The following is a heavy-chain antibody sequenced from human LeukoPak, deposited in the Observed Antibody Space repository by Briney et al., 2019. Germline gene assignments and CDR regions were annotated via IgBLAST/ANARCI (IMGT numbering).Heavy chain of an antibody. CDR2: ISYDGSNK. V-gene: IGHV3-30*18. Sequence: GGSLRLSCAASGFTFSSYGMHWVRQAPGKGLEWVAVISYDGSNKYYADSVKGRFTISRDNSKNTLYLQMNSLRAEDTAVYYCAKSKYSSPGAEYFQHWGQGTLVTVSS. CDR1: GFTFSSYG. D-gene: IGHD6-6*01. CDR3: AKSKYSSPGAEYFQH. J-gene: IGHJ1*01.